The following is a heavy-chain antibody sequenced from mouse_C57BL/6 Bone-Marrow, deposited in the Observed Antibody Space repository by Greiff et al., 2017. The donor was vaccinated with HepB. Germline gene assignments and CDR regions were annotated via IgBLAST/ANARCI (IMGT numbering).Heavy chain of an antibody. CDR3: ARDDDYAYAMDY. Sequence: DVHLVESGGGLVKPGGSLKLSCAASGFTFSSYAMSWVRQTPEKRLEWVATISDGGSYTYYPDNVKGRFTISRDNAKNNLYLQMSHLKSEDTAMYYCARDDDYAYAMDYWGQGTSVTVSS. J-gene: IGHJ4*01. V-gene: IGHV5-4*01. CDR1: GFTFSSYA. D-gene: IGHD2-4*01. CDR2: ISDGGSYT.